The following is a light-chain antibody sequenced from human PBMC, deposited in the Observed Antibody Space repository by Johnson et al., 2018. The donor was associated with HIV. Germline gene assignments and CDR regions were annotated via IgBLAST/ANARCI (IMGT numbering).Light chain of an antibody. CDR2: DND. Sequence: QSVLSQPPSVSAAPGRWVTVSCSGTTSNIGDHSVSWFQHLPGAAPKLLIYDNDRRPSGVPDRFSGSKSAASATLDITGLQSGDEGVYYCATWDASLSANFFGPGHKVTVL. CDR3: ATWDASLSANF. J-gene: IGLJ1*01. V-gene: IGLV1-51*02. CDR1: TSNIGDHS.